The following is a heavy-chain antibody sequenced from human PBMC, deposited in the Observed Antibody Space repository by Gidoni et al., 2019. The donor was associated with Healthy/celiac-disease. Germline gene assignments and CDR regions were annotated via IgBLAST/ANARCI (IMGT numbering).Heavy chain of an antibody. CDR1: GFTFSDYY. V-gene: IGHV3-11*01. Sequence: QVQLVASGGGLVKPGGSLRLSCAASGFTFSDYYMSWIRQAPGKGLEWFSYVSSSCSNRYYADSVKGRFTISRDNAKNSLYLQMNSLRAEDTAVYYCARDSGSYFYYFDHWGQGTLVTVSS. CDR2: VSSSCSNR. D-gene: IGHD1-26*01. J-gene: IGHJ4*02. CDR3: ARDSGSYFYYFDH.